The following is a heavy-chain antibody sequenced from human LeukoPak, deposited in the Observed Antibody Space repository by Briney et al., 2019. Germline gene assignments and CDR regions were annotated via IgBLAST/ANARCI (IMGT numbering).Heavy chain of an antibody. V-gene: IGHV3-23*01. CDR3: AKGSNGDYDN. CDR1: RFSLGNFV. D-gene: IGHD4-17*01. Sequence: GGSLRLSCTPSRFSLGNFVMSWVRQAPGKGLEWVATIGKNQYYADSVKGRFTISKDNSKNMMYLQMDSLGVDDTAIYYCAKGSNGDYDNWGQGTLVT. J-gene: IGHJ4*02. CDR2: IGKNQ.